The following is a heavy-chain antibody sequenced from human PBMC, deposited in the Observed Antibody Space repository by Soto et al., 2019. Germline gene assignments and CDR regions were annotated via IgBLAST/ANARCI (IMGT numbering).Heavy chain of an antibody. CDR1: GYSFTSYW. CDR2: IDPSDSYT. V-gene: IGHV5-10-1*01. Sequence: GESLKISCKGSGYSFTSYWISWVRQMPGKGLEWMGRIDPSDSYTNYSPSFQGHVTISADKSISTAYLQWSSLKASDTAMYYCERSKDKDFWSGYQFDYWGQGTLVTVSS. CDR3: ERSKDKDFWSGYQFDY. D-gene: IGHD3-3*01. J-gene: IGHJ4*02.